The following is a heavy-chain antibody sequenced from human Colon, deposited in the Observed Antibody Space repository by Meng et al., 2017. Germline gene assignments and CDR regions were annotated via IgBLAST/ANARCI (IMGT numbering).Heavy chain of an antibody. J-gene: IGHJ4*02. Sequence: GGSLRLSCAASGFTFSNYAMSWVRQAPGKGLEWVSVISGSGCSTYYADSVKGRFTVSRDSSKNTLYLQMNSLRTDDRAVYYCAKGPKKYDTSGNDYWGQGTLVTVSS. D-gene: IGHD3-22*01. CDR3: AKGPKKYDTSGNDY. CDR2: ISGSGCST. CDR1: GFTFSNYA. V-gene: IGHV3-23*01.